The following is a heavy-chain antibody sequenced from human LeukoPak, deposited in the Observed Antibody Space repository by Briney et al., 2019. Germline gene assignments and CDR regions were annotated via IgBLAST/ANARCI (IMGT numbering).Heavy chain of an antibody. CDR1: GFTFSSYA. CDR2: ISGSGGST. CDR3: AKPQAAVAGVFDY. D-gene: IGHD6-19*01. J-gene: IGHJ4*02. V-gene: IGHV3-23*01. Sequence: GGTLRLSCAASGFTFSSYAMSWVRQAPGKGLEWVSAISGSGGSTYYADSVKGRFTISRDNSKNTLYLQMNSLRAEVTAVYYCAKPQAAVAGVFDYWGQGTLVTVSS.